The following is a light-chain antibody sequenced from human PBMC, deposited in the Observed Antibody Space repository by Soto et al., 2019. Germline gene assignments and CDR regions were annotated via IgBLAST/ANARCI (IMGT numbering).Light chain of an antibody. CDR2: GAS. J-gene: IGKJ2*01. CDR3: QQSPVYT. CDR1: QSVSSSY. V-gene: IGKV3-20*01. Sequence: EIVLTQSPGTLSLSPGERATLSCRASQSVSSSYLAWYQQKHGQAPRLLIYGASGRATGIPDRFSGSGSGTDFTLTISRLEPEDFAVYYCQQSPVYTFGQGTKLEIK.